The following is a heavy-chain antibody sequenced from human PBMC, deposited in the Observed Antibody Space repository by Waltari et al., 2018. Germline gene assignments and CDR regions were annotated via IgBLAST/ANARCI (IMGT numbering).Heavy chain of an antibody. CDR2: INHSGST. Sequence: QVQLQQWGAGLLKPSETLSITCAVYGGSFSGYYWSWIRQPPGKGLEWIGEINHSGSTNANPSLQSGVTISVDTSKNQCSLKLSSVTAADTAVYYWARAYSSWGTDAFDILGQGTMVTGSS. J-gene: IGHJ3*02. V-gene: IGHV4-34*01. D-gene: IGHD6-6*01. CDR1: GGSFSGYY. CDR3: ARAYSSWGTDAFDI.